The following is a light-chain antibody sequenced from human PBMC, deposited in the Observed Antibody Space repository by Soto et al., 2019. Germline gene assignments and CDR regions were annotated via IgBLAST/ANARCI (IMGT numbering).Light chain of an antibody. CDR1: QSISSW. CDR3: QQDNSYLIFT. V-gene: IGKV1-5*01. CDR2: DAS. Sequence: DIQMTQSPSTLSASVGDRVTITCRARQSISSWLAWYQQKPGKAPKLLIYDASSLESGVPSRFSGSGSGTEFTLTLSSLQPDDFATYYCQQDNSYLIFTFGPGTKVDIK. J-gene: IGKJ3*01.